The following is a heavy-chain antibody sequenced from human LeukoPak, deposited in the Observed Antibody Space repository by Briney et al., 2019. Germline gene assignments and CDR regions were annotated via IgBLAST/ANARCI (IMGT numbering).Heavy chain of an antibody. CDR2: IWYDGSNK. J-gene: IGHJ4*02. CDR3: ARDLRRYCSGGSCYSFDY. Sequence: GGSLRLSCAASGFTFSSYGMHWVRQAPGKGLEWVAVIWYDGSNKYYADSVKGRFTISRDNSKNTLYLQMNSLRAEDTAVYYCARDLRRYCSGGSCYSFDYWGQGTLVTVCS. CDR1: GFTFSSYG. V-gene: IGHV3-33*08. D-gene: IGHD2-15*01.